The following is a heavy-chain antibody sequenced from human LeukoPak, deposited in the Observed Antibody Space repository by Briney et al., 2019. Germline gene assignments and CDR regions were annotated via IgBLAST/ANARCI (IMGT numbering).Heavy chain of an antibody. CDR1: GYTFTGYY. CDR2: INPNSGGT. Sequence: ASVKVSCKASGYTFTGYYMHWVRQAPGQGLEWMGWINPNSGGTNYAQRFQGRVTMTRDTSISTADMERSRLRSDDTAVYYCARVRFLEWLDAFDIWGQGTMVTVSS. J-gene: IGHJ3*02. D-gene: IGHD3-3*01. CDR3: ARVRFLEWLDAFDI. V-gene: IGHV1-2*02.